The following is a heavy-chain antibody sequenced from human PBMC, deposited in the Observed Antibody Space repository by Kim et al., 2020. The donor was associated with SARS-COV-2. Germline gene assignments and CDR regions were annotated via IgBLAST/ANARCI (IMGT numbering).Heavy chain of an antibody. CDR3: ARGPSRGLNY. D-gene: IGHD6-13*01. J-gene: IGHJ4*02. Sequence: STNYNPPLKSRVTISVDTSKNQFSLKLSSVTAADTAVYYCARGPSRGLNYWGQGTLVTVSS. CDR2: ST. V-gene: IGHV4-34*01.